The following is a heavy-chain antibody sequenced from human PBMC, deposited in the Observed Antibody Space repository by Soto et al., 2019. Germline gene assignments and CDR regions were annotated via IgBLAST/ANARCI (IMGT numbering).Heavy chain of an antibody. V-gene: IGHV4-4*02. CDR1: GGSISSRDW. D-gene: IGHD3-3*01. CDR3: ATGNVDSMLES. Sequence: SETLSLTCSVSGGSISSRDWWTWVRQAPGKGLEWIGKIYHGGGTNFSPSLRGRVNISIDKSRKFFSLTLNSVTAADTAIYFCATGNVDSMLESWGRGTMVTVS. J-gene: IGHJ4*02. CDR2: IYHGGGT.